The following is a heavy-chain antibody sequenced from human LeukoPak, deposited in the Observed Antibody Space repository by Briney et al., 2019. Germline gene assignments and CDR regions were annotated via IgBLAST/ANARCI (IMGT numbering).Heavy chain of an antibody. D-gene: IGHD3-22*01. CDR3: ARGGFDQSSGYFPLTYYYYYMDV. CDR1: GGSISSYY. CDR2: IYYSGST. J-gene: IGHJ6*03. V-gene: IGHV4-59*01. Sequence: KPSETLSLTCTVSGGSISSYYWSWIRQPPGKGLEWIGYIYYSGSTNYNPSLKSRVTISVDTSKNQFSLKLSSVTAADTAVYYCARGGFDQSSGYFPLTYYYYYMDVWGKGTTVTISS.